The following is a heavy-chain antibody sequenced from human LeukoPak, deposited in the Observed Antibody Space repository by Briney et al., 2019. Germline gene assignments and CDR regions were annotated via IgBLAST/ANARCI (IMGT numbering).Heavy chain of an antibody. V-gene: IGHV3-11*04. D-gene: IGHD6-13*01. CDR2: ISSSGSTI. Sequence: GGSLRLSCAASGFTFSDYYMSWIRQAPGKGLEWVSYISSSGSTIYYADSVKGRFTISRDNSKNTLYLQMNTLRADDTAVYYCAKDHGSSDWYYFDYWGQGTLVTVSS. CDR3: AKDHGSSDWYYFDY. CDR1: GFTFSDYY. J-gene: IGHJ4*02.